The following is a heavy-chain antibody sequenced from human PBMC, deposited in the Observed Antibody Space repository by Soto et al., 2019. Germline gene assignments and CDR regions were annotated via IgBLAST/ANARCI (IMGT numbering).Heavy chain of an antibody. D-gene: IGHD3-10*01. CDR1: GYTFTSYG. CDR2: ISANNGNA. V-gene: IGHV1-18*01. Sequence: EASVKVSCKASGYTFTSYGISWARQAPGQGLEWVGWISANNGNAHYARKLQGRVTLTTDTSTTTAYMELRSLRSDDTATYYCARKPMGAPVDDWGQGTLVTVSS. CDR3: ARKPMGAPVDD. J-gene: IGHJ4*02.